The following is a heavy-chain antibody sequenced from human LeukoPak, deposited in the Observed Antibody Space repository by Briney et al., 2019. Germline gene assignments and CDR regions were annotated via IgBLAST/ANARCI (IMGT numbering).Heavy chain of an antibody. CDR3: ARARSGLDY. CDR1: AGSISSTSYY. V-gene: IGHV4-39*01. Sequence: SETLSLTCTVSAGSISSTSYYWGWIRQPPGKGLEWIGSIYYSGSTYYNPSLKSRVTISEDTSKNQFSLKLSSVTAADTAVYYCARARSGLDYWGQGTPVTVSS. CDR2: IYYSGST. J-gene: IGHJ4*02. D-gene: IGHD2-15*01.